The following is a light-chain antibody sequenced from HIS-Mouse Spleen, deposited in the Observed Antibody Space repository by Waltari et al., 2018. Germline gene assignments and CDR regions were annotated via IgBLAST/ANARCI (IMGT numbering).Light chain of an antibody. CDR2: KDS. CDR1: ALPKQY. Sequence: SYELTQPPSVSVSPGQTARITCSGDALPKQYAYWYQQKPGQAPVLVIYKDSERPSGIPERCSGCSSGTTVTLTISGVQAEDEADYYCQSADSSGTYSVVFGGGTKLTVL. CDR3: QSADSSGTYSVV. J-gene: IGLJ2*01. V-gene: IGLV3-25*03.